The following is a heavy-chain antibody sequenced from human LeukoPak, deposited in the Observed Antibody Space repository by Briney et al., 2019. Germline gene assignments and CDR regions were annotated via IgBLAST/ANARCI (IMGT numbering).Heavy chain of an antibody. Sequence: GGSLRLSCAASGFTFSDYYMSWVRQAPGKGLEWVSYISSSGSTIYYAESVKGRFTISRDNAKNSLYLQMNSLRAEDTAVYYCARETIVVVPAASVYYYYYMDVRGKGTKVTVSS. CDR3: ARETIVVVPAASVYYYYYMDV. J-gene: IGHJ6*03. CDR1: GFTFSDYY. V-gene: IGHV3-11*01. CDR2: ISSSGSTI. D-gene: IGHD2-2*01.